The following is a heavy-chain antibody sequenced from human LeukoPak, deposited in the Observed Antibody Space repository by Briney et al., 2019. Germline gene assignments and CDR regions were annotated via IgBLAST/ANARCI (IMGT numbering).Heavy chain of an antibody. CDR1: GGSISSSSYY. J-gene: IGHJ4*02. D-gene: IGHD6-19*01. Sequence: SETLSLTCTVSGGSISSSSYYWSWIRQPPGKGLEWIGSIYYSGSTYYNPSLKSRVTISVDTSKNQFSLKLSSVTAADTAVYYCASLDSSGWSFDYWGQGTLVTVSS. CDR3: ASLDSSGWSFDY. V-gene: IGHV4-39*07. CDR2: IYYSGST.